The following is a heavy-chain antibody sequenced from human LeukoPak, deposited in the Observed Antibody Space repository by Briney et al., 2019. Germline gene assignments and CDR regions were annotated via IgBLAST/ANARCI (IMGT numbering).Heavy chain of an antibody. CDR3: ARRYSSSWYVGFFDP. CDR2: IYCGGTT. CDR1: GASIRNYY. Sequence: SETLSRTCTVSGASIRNYYWSWIRQSPGKGLEGFGNIYCGGTTNYNPFLESLIVMSVTTFKNQYSLRLSSVTAADTAIYYCARRYSSSWYVGFFDPWGQGTLVTVSS. J-gene: IGHJ5*02. V-gene: IGHV4-59*08. D-gene: IGHD6-13*01.